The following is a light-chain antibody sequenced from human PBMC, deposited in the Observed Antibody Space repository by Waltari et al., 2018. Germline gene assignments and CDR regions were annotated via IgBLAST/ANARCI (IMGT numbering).Light chain of an antibody. V-gene: IGLV3-25*03. Sequence: SYELTQPPSVSVSPGQTARNTCSGDALPKQYAHWYQQKPGQVTVLVIYKDSERPSGTPERFSGSSSGTTVTLTISGVQAEDEADYYCQSGDSSGVGVFGGGTKLTVL. CDR3: QSGDSSGVGV. CDR2: KDS. CDR1: ALPKQY. J-gene: IGLJ3*02.